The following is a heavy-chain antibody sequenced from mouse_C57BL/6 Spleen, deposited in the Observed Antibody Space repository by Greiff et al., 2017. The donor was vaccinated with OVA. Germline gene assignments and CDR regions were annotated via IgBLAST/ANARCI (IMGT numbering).Heavy chain of an antibody. Sequence: VQLQQSGAELAKPGASVKLSCKASGYTFTSYWMHWVKQRPGQGLEWIGYINPSSGYTKYNQKLKDKATLTANKSSSTAYMQLRSLTYEDSAGYYCARQDCDGGFAYWGQGTLVTVSA. J-gene: IGHJ3*01. CDR2: INPSSGYT. V-gene: IGHV1-7*01. D-gene: IGHD2-13*01. CDR3: ARQDCDGGFAY. CDR1: GYTFTSYW.